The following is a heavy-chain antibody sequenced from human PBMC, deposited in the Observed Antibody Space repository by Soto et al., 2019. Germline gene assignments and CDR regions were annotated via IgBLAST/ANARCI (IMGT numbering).Heavy chain of an antibody. CDR2: ISSNGGST. J-gene: IGHJ5*02. CDR3: ARDRDCSGGSCYSGWFDP. D-gene: IGHD2-15*01. V-gene: IGHV3-64*01. Sequence: GGSLRLSCAASGFTFSSYAMHWVRQAPGKGLEYVSAISSNGGSTYYANSVKGRFTISRDNSKNTLYLQMGSLRAEDMAVYYCARDRDCSGGSCYSGWFDPWGQGTLVTVSS. CDR1: GFTFSSYA.